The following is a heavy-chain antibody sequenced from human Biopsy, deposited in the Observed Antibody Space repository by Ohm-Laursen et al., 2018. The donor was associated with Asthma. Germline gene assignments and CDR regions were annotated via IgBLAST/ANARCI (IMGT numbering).Heavy chain of an antibody. CDR3: ARDSSGSHFDY. CDR1: RFNFRSYG. J-gene: IGHJ4*02. CDR2: ISYDGSNK. Sequence: SLRLSCTASRFNFRSYGMHWVRQAPGKGLEWLTIISYDGSNKVYADSVRGRFTIARDNSKNTLYLQMNSLRVDDTGVYYCARDSSGSHFDYWGQGTLVTVSS. D-gene: IGHD6-19*01. V-gene: IGHV3-30*03.